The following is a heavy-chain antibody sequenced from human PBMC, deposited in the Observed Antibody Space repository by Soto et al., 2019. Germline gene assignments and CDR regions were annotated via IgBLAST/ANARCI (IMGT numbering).Heavy chain of an antibody. J-gene: IGHJ5*02. D-gene: IGHD6-6*01. CDR2: LYYIGST. CDR3: ATEYSRSPEHQTWLDP. Sequence: ETLSLTCTVSGGSISSSSYYWGWIRQPPGKGLEWIGSLYYIGSTYYKPSLKSRVTISVDTSKDQFSLKLSSVTAADTAVYYCATEYSRSPEHQTWLDPCGQGTLVTVSS. CDR1: GGSISSSSYY. V-gene: IGHV4-39*02.